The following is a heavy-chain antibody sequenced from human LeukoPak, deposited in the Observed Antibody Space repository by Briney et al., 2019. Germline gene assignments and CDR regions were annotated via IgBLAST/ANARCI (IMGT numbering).Heavy chain of an antibody. CDR1: GGSINGYY. D-gene: IGHD6-13*01. J-gene: IGHJ4*02. CDR2: IYYNGRA. V-gene: IGHV4-59*01. CDR3: VRGSGSWGPFDY. Sequence: PSETLSLTCTVSGGSINGYYWSWIRQPPGKGLEWIGYIYYNGRANYNPSLESRVTISVDTSKNRVSLKVTSVTAADTAMYYCVRGSGSWGPFDYLGQGTLVFVSS.